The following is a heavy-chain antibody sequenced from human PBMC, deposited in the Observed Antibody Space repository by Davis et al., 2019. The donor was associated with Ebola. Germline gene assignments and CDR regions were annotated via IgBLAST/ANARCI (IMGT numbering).Heavy chain of an antibody. CDR1: GFVFSSCA. CDR3: ASLWDWTVLPIIDY. D-gene: IGHD3/OR15-3a*01. V-gene: IGHV3-23*01. J-gene: IGHJ4*02. Sequence: GGSLRLSCAASGFVFSSCAMSWVRQAPGKGLEWVATISGSGATIHYADSVKGRFTISRDNAKKTLYLEMNSLRAEDTAVYFCASLWDWTVLPIIDYWGQGILVTVSS. CDR2: ISGSGATI.